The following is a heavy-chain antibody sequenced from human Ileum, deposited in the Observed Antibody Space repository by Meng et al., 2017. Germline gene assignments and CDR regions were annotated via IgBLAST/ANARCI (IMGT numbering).Heavy chain of an antibody. Sequence: GESLKISCAASGFTFSGSAMHWVRQASGKGLEWVGRIRSKANSYATAYAAPVKGRFTISRDDSKNTAYLQMNSLKTEDTAVYYCTRHYGSSGYYWSPAFDIWGQGTMVTVSS. CDR1: GFTFSGSA. V-gene: IGHV3-73*01. D-gene: IGHD3-22*01. CDR3: TRHYGSSGYYWSPAFDI. J-gene: IGHJ3*02. CDR2: IRSKANSYAT.